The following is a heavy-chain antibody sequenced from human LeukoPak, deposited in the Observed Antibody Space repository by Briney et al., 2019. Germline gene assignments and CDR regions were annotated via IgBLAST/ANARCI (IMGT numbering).Heavy chain of an antibody. J-gene: IGHJ4*02. D-gene: IGHD6-19*01. CDR3: AKVSGSSGWYFDY. CDR2: ISGSGGST. Sequence: GRSLRLSCAASGFTFSSYAMSWVRQAPGKGLEWVSAISGSGGSTYYADSVKGRFTISRDNSKNTLYLQMNSLRAEDTAVYYCAKVSGSSGWYFDYWGQGTLVTVSS. CDR1: GFTFSSYA. V-gene: IGHV3-23*01.